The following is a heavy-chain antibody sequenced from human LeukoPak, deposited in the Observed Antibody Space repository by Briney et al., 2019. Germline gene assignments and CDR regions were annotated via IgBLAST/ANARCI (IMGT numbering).Heavy chain of an antibody. D-gene: IGHD4-23*01. Sequence: ASVKVSCKASGYTFTSYYMHWVRQAPGQGLEWMGIINPSGGSTSYAQKFQGRVTMTRDMSTSTVHMELSSLRSEDTAVYYCASERGGNSYFVVSAFDIWGQGTMVTVSS. CDR2: INPSGGST. J-gene: IGHJ3*02. V-gene: IGHV1-46*01. CDR1: GYTFTSYY. CDR3: ASERGGNSYFVVSAFDI.